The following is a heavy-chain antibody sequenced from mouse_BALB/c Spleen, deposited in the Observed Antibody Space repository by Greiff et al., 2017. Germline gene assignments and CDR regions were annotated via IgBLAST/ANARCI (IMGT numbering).Heavy chain of an antibody. V-gene: IGHV5-9*03. Sequence: EVKLMESGGGLVKPGGSLKLSCAASGFTFSSYTMSWVRQTPEKRLEWVATISSGGGNTYYPDSVKGRFTISRDNAKNNLYLQMTSLRSEDTAMYYCARSEGYWYFDVWGAGTTVTVSS. J-gene: IGHJ1*01. CDR3: ARSEGYWYFDV. CDR1: GFTFSSYT. CDR2: ISSGGGNT.